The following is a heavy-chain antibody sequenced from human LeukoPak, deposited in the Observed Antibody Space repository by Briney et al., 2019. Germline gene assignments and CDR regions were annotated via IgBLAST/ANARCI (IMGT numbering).Heavy chain of an antibody. CDR2: INHSGST. D-gene: IGHD2-15*01. V-gene: IGHV4-34*01. J-gene: IGHJ4*02. CDR1: GGSFSGYY. Sequence: SETLSLTCAVYGGSFSGYYWSWIRQPPGKGLEWIGEINHSGSTNYNPSLKSRVTISIDTSKNRFSLKLSSVTAADTAVYYCARAPSSDWGQGALVTVSS. CDR3: ARAPSSD.